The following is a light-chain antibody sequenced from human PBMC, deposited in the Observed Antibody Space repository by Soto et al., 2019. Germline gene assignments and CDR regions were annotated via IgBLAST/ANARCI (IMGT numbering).Light chain of an antibody. CDR3: QQSYTTPPT. V-gene: IGKV1-39*01. CDR2: AAS. Sequence: DIQMTQSPSSLSASVGDRVTITCRASQTIASYLLWYRQKPGKAPKLLIYAASSLQSGVPSRFSGSGSGTDFTLTISSLQPEVFATYYCQQSYTTPPTFGGGTKVEIK. J-gene: IGKJ4*01. CDR1: QTIASY.